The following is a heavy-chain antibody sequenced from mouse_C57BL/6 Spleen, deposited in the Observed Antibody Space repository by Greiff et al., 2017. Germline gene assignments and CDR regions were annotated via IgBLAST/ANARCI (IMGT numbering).Heavy chain of an antibody. Sequence: VQLKESGGGLVKPGGSLKLSCAASGFTFSSYAMSWVRQTPDKRLEWVATISDGGSYTYYPDNVKGRFTISRDNAKNNLYLQMSHLKSEDTAMYYCARDLYYYGSSYAFDYWGQGTTLTVSS. V-gene: IGHV5-4*01. J-gene: IGHJ2*01. CDR1: GFTFSSYA. CDR2: ISDGGSYT. D-gene: IGHD1-1*01. CDR3: ARDLYYYGSSYAFDY.